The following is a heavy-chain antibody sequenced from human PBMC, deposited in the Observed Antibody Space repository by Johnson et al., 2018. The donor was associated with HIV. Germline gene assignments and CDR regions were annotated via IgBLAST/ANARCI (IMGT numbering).Heavy chain of an antibody. CDR3: ARDRGIAAAGDAFDI. CDR2: LKSRTDGETA. V-gene: IGHV3-15*01. J-gene: IGHJ3*02. CDR1: GFTFTNAW. D-gene: IGHD6-13*01. Sequence: EVQLVESGGGLVKPGGSLRLSCAASGFTFTNAWMHWVRQAPGKGLEWVGRLKSRTDGETADYAAPVKGRFTISRDDSKNTLYLQMNSLKTEDTALYYCARDRGIAAAGDAFDIWGKGTMVTVSP.